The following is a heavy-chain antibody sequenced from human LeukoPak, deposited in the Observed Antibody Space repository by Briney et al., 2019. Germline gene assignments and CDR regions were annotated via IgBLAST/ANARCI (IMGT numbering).Heavy chain of an antibody. CDR2: IYYSGST. V-gene: IGHV4-39*01. J-gene: IGHJ5*02. CDR1: GGSISSSSYY. CDR3: ARLWSSSSGWFDP. D-gene: IGHD6-6*01. Sequence: PSETLSLTCTVSGGSISSSSYYWGWIRQPPGKGLEWIGSIYYSGSTYYNPSLKSRVTISVDTSKNQFSLRLSSVTAADTAVYYCARLWSSSSGWFDPWGQGTLVTVSS.